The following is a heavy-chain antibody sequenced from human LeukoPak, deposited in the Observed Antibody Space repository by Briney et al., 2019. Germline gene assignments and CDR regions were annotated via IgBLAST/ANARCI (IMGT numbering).Heavy chain of an antibody. Sequence: SETLSLTCTVSGGSISRGSYYWSWIRQPAGKGLEWIGRIYTSGSTNYNPSLKSRVTISVDTSKNQFSLKLSSVTAADTAVYYCASTGATLYVWGKGTTVTISS. CDR1: GGSISRGSYY. J-gene: IGHJ6*04. CDR3: ASTGATLYV. D-gene: IGHD5-24*01. CDR2: IYTSGST. V-gene: IGHV4-61*02.